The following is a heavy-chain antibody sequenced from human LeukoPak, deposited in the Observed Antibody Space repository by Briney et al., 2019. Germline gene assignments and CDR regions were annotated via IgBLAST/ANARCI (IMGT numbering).Heavy chain of an antibody. CDR1: GFTFSDYY. V-gene: IGHV3-11*04. D-gene: IGHD3-3*01. CDR3: ARAPGTTTIFGVVTIYFDY. J-gene: IGHJ4*02. Sequence: GGSLRLSCAASGFTFSDYYMSWIRQAPGKGLEWVSYISSSGSTIYYADSVKGRFTISRDNAKNSLYLQMNSLRAEDTAVYYCARAPGTTTIFGVVTIYFDYWGQGTLVTVSS. CDR2: ISSSGSTI.